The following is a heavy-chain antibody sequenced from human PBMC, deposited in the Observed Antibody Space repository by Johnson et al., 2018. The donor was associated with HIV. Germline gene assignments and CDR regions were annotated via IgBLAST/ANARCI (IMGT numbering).Heavy chain of an antibody. D-gene: IGHD1-26*01. V-gene: IGHV3-23*04. CDR1: GFTFSTYA. CDR2: ISGSGGST. J-gene: IGHJ3*02. Sequence: VQLVESGGTLVQPGGSLRLSCAACGFTFSTYAMNWVRQAPGKGLEWVSAISGSGGSTYYADSVKGRFTISRDNSKNTLYLQMNSLRAEDTAVYYCAKDRLVGATGDAFDIWGQGTMVTVSS. CDR3: AKDRLVGATGDAFDI.